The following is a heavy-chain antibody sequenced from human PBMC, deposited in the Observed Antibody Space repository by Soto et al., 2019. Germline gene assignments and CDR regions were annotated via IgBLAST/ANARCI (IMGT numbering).Heavy chain of an antibody. V-gene: IGHV3-15*07. CDR3: TTVRCSSTSCYAGYYYYYGMDV. CDR1: GFTFSNAW. Sequence: EVQLVESGGGLVKPGGSLRLSCAASGFTFSNAWMNWVRQAPGKGLEWVGRIKSKTDGGTTDYAAPVKGRFTISRDDSKNTLYLQMNSPKTEDTAVYYCTTVRCSSTSCYAGYYYYYGMDVWGQGTTVTVSS. D-gene: IGHD2-2*01. J-gene: IGHJ6*02. CDR2: IKSKTDGGTT.